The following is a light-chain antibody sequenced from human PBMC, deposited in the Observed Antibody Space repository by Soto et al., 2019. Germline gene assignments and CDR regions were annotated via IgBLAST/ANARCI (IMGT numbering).Light chain of an antibody. Sequence: EIVMTQSADSLALSLCESSTINCKSSQSVLYSSNNKNYLAWYQQKPGQPPKLLIYWASTRESGAEFTLTISGLQPDDFATYYCQQFNSYSNTFGQGTRLEIK. CDR2: WAS. V-gene: IGKV4-1*01. CDR3: QQFNSYSNT. J-gene: IGKJ5*01. CDR1: QSVLYSSNNKNY.